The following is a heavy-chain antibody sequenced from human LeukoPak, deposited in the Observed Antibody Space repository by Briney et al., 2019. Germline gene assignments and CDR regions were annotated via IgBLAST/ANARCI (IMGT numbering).Heavy chain of an antibody. J-gene: IGHJ4*02. CDR1: GGSISSYY. CDR2: IYYSGST. CDR3: ARDLLYGGHYFDY. Sequence: SETLSLTCTVSGGSISSYYWSWIRQPPGKGLEWIGNIYYSGSTNYNPSLKSRVTISVDTSKNQFSLKLSSVTAADTAVYYCARDLLYGGHYFDYWGQGTLVTVSS. D-gene: IGHD1-26*01. V-gene: IGHV4-59*01.